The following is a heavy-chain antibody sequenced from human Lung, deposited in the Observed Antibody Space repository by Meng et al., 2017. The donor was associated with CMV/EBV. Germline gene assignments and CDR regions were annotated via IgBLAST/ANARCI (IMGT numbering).Heavy chain of an antibody. CDR1: GYTFTSYG. J-gene: IGHJ5*02. V-gene: IGHV1-18*01. CDR3: ARGKYSNYELDWFDT. CDR2: ISAYNGNT. D-gene: IGHD4-11*01. Sequence: ASVXVSXKASGYTFTSYGITWVRQAPGQGLEWMGWISAYNGNTNYAQKLRGRVTMNTETSTSTAYMELRSLRYDDTAVYYCARGKYSNYELDWFDTWGQGXLVTVSS.